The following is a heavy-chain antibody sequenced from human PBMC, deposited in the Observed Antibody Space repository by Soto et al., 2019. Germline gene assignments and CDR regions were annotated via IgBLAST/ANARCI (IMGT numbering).Heavy chain of an antibody. D-gene: IGHD2-8*01. J-gene: IGHJ2*01. CDR2: IDTSGTYT. Sequence: EVQLVESGGGLVKPGGSLRLSCAASGFTFNNYNMNWVRQAPGKGLEWVASIDTSGTYTNYADSVRGRFTISRDNAKKSRNREMSRLRAEETAVYYCAREETNRRYWYFDLWGRGTLVTVS. V-gene: IGHV3-21*01. CDR3: AREETNRRYWYFDL. CDR1: GFTFNNYN.